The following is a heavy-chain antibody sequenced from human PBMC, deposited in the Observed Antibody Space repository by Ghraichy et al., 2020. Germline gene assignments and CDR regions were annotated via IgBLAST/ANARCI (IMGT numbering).Heavy chain of an antibody. Sequence: SETLSLTCTVSGGSISSYYWSWIRQPPGKGLEWIGYIYYSGSTNYNPSLKSRVTISVDTSKNQFSLKLSSVTAADTAVYYCARDRDGGNSGALHWFDPWGQGTLVTVSS. CDR1: GGSISSYY. D-gene: IGHD4-23*01. V-gene: IGHV4-59*01. J-gene: IGHJ5*02. CDR3: ARDRDGGNSGALHWFDP. CDR2: IYYSGST.